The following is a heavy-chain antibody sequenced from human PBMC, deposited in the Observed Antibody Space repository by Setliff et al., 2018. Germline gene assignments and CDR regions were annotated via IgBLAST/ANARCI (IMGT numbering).Heavy chain of an antibody. Sequence: PSETLSLTCTVSGGSISSHYWSWIRQPPGKGLEWIGSIYYSGSTNYNPSLKRRVTISVDTSKNQFSLKLSSVTAADTAVYYCARDLGYSYGIYYFDYWGQGTLVTVSS. CDR3: ARDLGYSYGIYYFDY. J-gene: IGHJ4*02. CDR2: IYYSGST. V-gene: IGHV4-59*11. D-gene: IGHD5-18*01. CDR1: GGSISSHY.